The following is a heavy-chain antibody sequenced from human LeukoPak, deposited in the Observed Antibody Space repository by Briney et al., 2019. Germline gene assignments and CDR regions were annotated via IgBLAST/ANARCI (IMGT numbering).Heavy chain of an antibody. J-gene: IGHJ4*02. Sequence: GGSLRLSCAASGFNFKSYSMNWVRQAPGKGLVWVSFISSTSSDLLYADSVKGRFTVSRDNGKNSLYLQMNSLRVEDTAVYFCARGRDLTGYNPLDHWGQGTLVTVSS. CDR2: ISSTSSDL. D-gene: IGHD3-9*01. CDR1: GFNFKSYS. V-gene: IGHV3-21*04. CDR3: ARGRDLTGYNPLDH.